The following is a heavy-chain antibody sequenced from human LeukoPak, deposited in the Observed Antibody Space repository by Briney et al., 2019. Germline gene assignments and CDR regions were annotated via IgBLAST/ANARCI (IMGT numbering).Heavy chain of an antibody. CDR3: ARDPVWFGEYYFDY. V-gene: IGHV3-7*01. Sequence: GGSLRLSCAASGFTFSSYWMSWVRQAPGKGLEWVANIKQDGSEKYYVDSVKGRFTISRDNAKNSLYLQMNSLRAEDTAVYYCARDPVWFGEYYFDYWGQGTLVTVSS. CDR2: IKQDGSEK. CDR1: GFTFSSYW. D-gene: IGHD3-10*01. J-gene: IGHJ4*02.